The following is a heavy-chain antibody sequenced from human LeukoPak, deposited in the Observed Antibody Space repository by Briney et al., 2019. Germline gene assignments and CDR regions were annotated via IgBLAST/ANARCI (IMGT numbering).Heavy chain of an antibody. Sequence: ASVKVSCKVSGYTLTELSMHWVRQAPGKGLEWMGGFDPEDGETIYAQKFQGRVTMTEDTSTDTAYMELSSLRSEDTAVYYCATEGLIVGATRGAFDIWGQGTMVTVSS. J-gene: IGHJ3*02. CDR2: FDPEDGET. V-gene: IGHV1-24*01. CDR1: GYTLTELS. CDR3: ATEGLIVGATRGAFDI. D-gene: IGHD1-26*01.